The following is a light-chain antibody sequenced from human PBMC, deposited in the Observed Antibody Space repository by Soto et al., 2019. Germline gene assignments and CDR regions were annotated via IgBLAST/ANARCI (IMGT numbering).Light chain of an antibody. V-gene: IGLV1-40*01. CDR3: QSYDSSHYV. J-gene: IGLJ1*01. CDR2: GNS. CDR1: SSNIGAGYD. Sequence: QSVLTQPPSVSGAPGQRVTISCTGSSSNIGAGYDVHWYQQLPGTAPKLLIYGNSNRPSGVPDRFSGSKSGTSASLAITGLQAEDEADYYCQSYDSSHYVFGTGTKVTAL.